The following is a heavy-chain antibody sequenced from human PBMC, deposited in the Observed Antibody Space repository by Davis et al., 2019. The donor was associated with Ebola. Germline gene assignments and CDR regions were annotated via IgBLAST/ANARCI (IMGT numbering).Heavy chain of an antibody. J-gene: IGHJ4*02. Sequence: GESLKISCKGSGYTFSSFWMNWVRQATGKGLEWVSAIGTAGDTYYPGSVKGRFTISRENAKNSLYLQMNSLRAGDTAVYYCARGSFGDSVFDYWGQGTLVTVSS. CDR3: ARGSFGDSVFDY. V-gene: IGHV3-13*01. D-gene: IGHD4-17*01. CDR2: IGTAGDT. CDR1: GYTFSSFW.